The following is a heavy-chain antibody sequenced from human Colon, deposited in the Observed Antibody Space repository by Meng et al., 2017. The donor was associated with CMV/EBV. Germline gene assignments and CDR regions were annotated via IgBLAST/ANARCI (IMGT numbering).Heavy chain of an antibody. Sequence: QIPLKESGPKLVKPTQTLTLTCTFSGFSLRTPEVGVHWIRQPPGKALEWLALIYWDDDNQFRPSLKNRITITKDTSKNQVVLTMTNMDPVDTATYYCAHGRGWLTDYWGQGTLVTVSS. V-gene: IGHV2-5*02. D-gene: IGHD6-19*01. CDR2: IYWDDDN. CDR3: AHGRGWLTDY. J-gene: IGHJ4*02. CDR1: GFSLRTPEVG.